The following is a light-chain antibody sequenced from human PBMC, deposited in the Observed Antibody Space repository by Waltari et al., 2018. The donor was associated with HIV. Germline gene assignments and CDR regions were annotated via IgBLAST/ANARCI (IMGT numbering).Light chain of an antibody. CDR3: CSYARTSTYV. V-gene: IGLV2-23*02. CDR2: DVS. CDR1: SSDVGGYNY. Sequence: QSALTQPASVSGSPGQSITISCAGTSSDVGGYNYVSWYQQHPVKAPNLMIYDVSKRPSGVSNRFSGSKSGNTASLTISGLQAEDEADYYCCSYARTSTYVFGTGTKVTVL. J-gene: IGLJ1*01.